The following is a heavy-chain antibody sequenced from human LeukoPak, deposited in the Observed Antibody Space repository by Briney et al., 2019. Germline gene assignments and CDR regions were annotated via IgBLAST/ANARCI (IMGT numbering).Heavy chain of an antibody. CDR2: IRGSGGGT. J-gene: IGHJ4*02. D-gene: IGHD6-19*01. Sequence: GGSLRLSCAASGFTFSSYAMSWVRQAPGKGLEWVSAIRGSGGGTYYADSVKGRFTISRDNSKNTLYLQMNTLRDEDTALYYCAKAGIGVVGYFDYWGQGTLVTVSS. CDR3: AKAGIGVVGYFDY. V-gene: IGHV3-23*01. CDR1: GFTFSSYA.